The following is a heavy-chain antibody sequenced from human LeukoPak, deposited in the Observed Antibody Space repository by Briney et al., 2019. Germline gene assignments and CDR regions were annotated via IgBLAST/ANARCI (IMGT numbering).Heavy chain of an antibody. V-gene: IGHV3-53*01. D-gene: IGHD2-2*01. J-gene: IGHJ6*02. Sequence: GGSLRLSCAASGFTVSSNYINWVRQAPGKGLEWVSVLYSGGDTYYADSVKGRFTVSRDNSKNTLYLQMNSLGAEDTAVYYCARGVVVVDYYYYYGMDVWGQGTTVTVSS. CDR3: ARGVVVVDYYYYYGMDV. CDR2: LYSGGDT. CDR1: GFTVSSNY.